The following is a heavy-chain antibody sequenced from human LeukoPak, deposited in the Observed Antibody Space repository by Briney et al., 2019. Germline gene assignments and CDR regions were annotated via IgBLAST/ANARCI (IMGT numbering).Heavy chain of an antibody. Sequence: EASVKVSCKTSGYTFSSYDINWVRQATGQGLEWMGWMNPNSGNTGYAQQLQGRLTMTRNTSISTAYMELSSLRSDDTAVYYCAGGNRISYSYDMDVWGQGTTVTVS. D-gene: IGHD2/OR15-2a*01. CDR1: GYTFSSYD. CDR2: MNPNSGNT. CDR3: AGGNRISYSYDMDV. V-gene: IGHV1-8*01. J-gene: IGHJ6*02.